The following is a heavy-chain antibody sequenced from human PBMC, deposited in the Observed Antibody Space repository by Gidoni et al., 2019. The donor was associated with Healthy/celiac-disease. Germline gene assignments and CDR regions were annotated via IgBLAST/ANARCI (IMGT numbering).Heavy chain of an antibody. CDR3: ARDSRSIAVAGFDY. CDR2: IYTSGST. V-gene: IGHV4-4*07. CDR1: GCSISRYY. Sequence: QVQLQESGPGLVKPSETLSLPCTVSGCSISRYYWSWIRQPAGKGLEWIGRIYTSGSTNYNPSLKSRVTMSVDTSKNQFSLKLSSVTAADTAVYYCARDSRSIAVAGFDYWGQGTLVTVSS. J-gene: IGHJ4*02. D-gene: IGHD6-19*01.